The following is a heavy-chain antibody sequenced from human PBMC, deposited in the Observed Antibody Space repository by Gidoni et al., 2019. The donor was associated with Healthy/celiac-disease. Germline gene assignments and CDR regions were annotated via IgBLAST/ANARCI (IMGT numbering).Heavy chain of an antibody. CDR3: ASMMTTVTPYFDY. D-gene: IGHD4-17*01. Sequence: QVQLQESGPGLVKPSETLSLTCPVSGGSISSYYWSWIRQPPGKGLEWIGYISYSGSTNYNPSLKSRVTISVATSKNQFSLKLSAVTAADTAVYYCASMMTTVTPYFDYWGQGTLVTVSS. J-gene: IGHJ4*02. CDR1: GGSISSYY. V-gene: IGHV4-59*01. CDR2: ISYSGST.